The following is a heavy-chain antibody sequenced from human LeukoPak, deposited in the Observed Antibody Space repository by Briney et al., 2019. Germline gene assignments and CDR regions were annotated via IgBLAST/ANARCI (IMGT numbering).Heavy chain of an antibody. J-gene: IGHJ4*02. CDR2: LYVGRNT. Sequence: PSETLSLTCTVSGGSISNYYWAWIRQPAGQGLEWIGRLYVGRNTDHNPSLKSRVTMSVDSSKNQFSLRLRSVTAADMAVYYCAREHKDYDGDGYYYDNWGQGTLVTVSS. CDR1: GGSISNYY. D-gene: IGHD3-22*01. V-gene: IGHV4-4*07. CDR3: AREHKDYDGDGYYYDN.